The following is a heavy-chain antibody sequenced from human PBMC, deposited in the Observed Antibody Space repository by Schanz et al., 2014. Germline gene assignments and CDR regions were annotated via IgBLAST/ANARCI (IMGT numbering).Heavy chain of an antibody. CDR3: ARLGVGDKAYYYYGTDV. CDR2: IFFSGST. V-gene: IGHV4-59*08. J-gene: IGHJ6*02. D-gene: IGHD1-26*01. CDR1: GVSIGGYY. Sequence: QVQLQESGPGLVKPSETLSLTCTVSGVSIGGYYWSWIRQPPGKGLEWIGYIFFSGSTTYNPSFNSRGTIPLKMPKTQSALNWTSVTAADTAVYYCARLGVGDKAYYYYGTDVWGQGTTVLVSS.